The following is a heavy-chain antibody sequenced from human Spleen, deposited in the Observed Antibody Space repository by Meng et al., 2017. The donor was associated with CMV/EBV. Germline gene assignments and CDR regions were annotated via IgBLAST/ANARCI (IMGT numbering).Heavy chain of an antibody. V-gene: IGHV2-70D*14. J-gene: IGHJ3*02. CDR2: IDWDDDK. CDR1: GFSLSTSGMR. Sequence: SGPTLMKPTQTLTLTCTFSGFSLSTSGMRVSWIRQPPGKALEWLARIDWDDDKFYSTSLKTRLTISKDTSKNQVVLTMTNMDPVDTATYYCARSPIAAAYDAFDIWGQGTMVTVSS. CDR3: ARSPIAAAYDAFDI. D-gene: IGHD6-13*01.